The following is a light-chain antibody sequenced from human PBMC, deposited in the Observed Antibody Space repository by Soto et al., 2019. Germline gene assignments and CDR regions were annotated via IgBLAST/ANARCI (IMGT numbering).Light chain of an antibody. V-gene: IGKV3-20*01. Sequence: EIVLTQSPGTLSLSPGQRATLSCRASQSVSTNYLVWYQQKPGQAPRLPIYDASNRATGIPDRFSGSGSGTDFTLTISRLEPEDFAVYYCQQYGSSPLTFGGGTKVEIK. CDR2: DAS. J-gene: IGKJ4*01. CDR1: QSVSTNY. CDR3: QQYGSSPLT.